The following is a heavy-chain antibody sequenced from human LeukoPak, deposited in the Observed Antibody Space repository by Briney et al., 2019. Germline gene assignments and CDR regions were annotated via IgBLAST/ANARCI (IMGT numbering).Heavy chain of an antibody. D-gene: IGHD3-22*01. Sequence: PSETLSLTCAVYGGSFSGYYWSWIRQPPGKGLEWIGEINHSGSTNYNPSLKSRVTISVDTSKNQFSLKLSSVTAADTAVYYCARESYDYTTKLRETFDYWGQGTLVTVSS. J-gene: IGHJ4*02. CDR3: ARESYDYTTKLRETFDY. V-gene: IGHV4-34*01. CDR2: INHSGST. CDR1: GGSFSGYY.